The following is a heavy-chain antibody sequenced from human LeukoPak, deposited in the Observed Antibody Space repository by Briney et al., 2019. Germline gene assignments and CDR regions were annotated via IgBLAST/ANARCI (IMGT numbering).Heavy chain of an antibody. Sequence: SETLSLTCSVSGGSISSYYWSWIRQPPRQGLEWIGYIYYSRSTNYNPSLKSRVTISIDTSKNQFSLKVNSVTAADTAVYYCARHGANRQQLVMAFDIWGEGRMVTVSS. D-gene: IGHD6-13*01. CDR1: GGSISSYY. V-gene: IGHV4-59*08. CDR2: IYYSRST. J-gene: IGHJ3*02. CDR3: ARHGANRQQLVMAFDI.